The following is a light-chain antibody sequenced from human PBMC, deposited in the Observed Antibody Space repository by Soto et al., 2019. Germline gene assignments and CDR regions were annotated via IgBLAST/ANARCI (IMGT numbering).Light chain of an antibody. J-gene: IGKJ4*01. Sequence: DIQMTQSPSSLSASVGDRVTITCRAGQAISTYLAWYQQKPGKVPKLLIYAASTLQSGVPSRFSRSGSGTDFTLTISSLQPEDVATYYCQKYNSVPLTFGGGTKVEIK. V-gene: IGKV1-27*01. CDR3: QKYNSVPLT. CDR1: QAISTY. CDR2: AAS.